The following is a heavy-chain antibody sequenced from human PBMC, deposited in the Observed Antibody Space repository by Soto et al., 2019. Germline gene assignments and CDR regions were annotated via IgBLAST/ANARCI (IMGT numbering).Heavy chain of an antibody. V-gene: IGHV4-39*01. D-gene: IGHD2-8*01. CDR3: ARSHYTYGLLIDY. CDR1: GDSITTNGYY. CDR2: VYSTGST. Sequence: PSETLSLTCSVSGDSITTNGYYWGWIRQPPGKGLQWIGNVYSTGSTFSHPSLTSRVFISVDTSKNKFSLRLTSVTAADTAVYYCARSHYTYGLLIDYWGPGIMVTDSS. J-gene: IGHJ4*02.